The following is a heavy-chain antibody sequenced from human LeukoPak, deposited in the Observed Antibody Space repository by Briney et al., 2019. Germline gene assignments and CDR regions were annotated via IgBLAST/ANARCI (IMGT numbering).Heavy chain of an antibody. Sequence: SETLSLTCSVSGGSISSTTYYWGWIRQPPGKGLEWIGSIYYSGSTYYNPSLKSRVTISVDTSKNQFSLKLCSVTAADTAVYYCARPGRDYDSSGYYGPLNGIFFDYWGQGTLVTVSS. CDR3: ARPGRDYDSSGYYGPLNGIFFDY. CDR1: GGSISSTTYY. D-gene: IGHD3-22*01. J-gene: IGHJ4*02. V-gene: IGHV4-39*01. CDR2: IYYSGST.